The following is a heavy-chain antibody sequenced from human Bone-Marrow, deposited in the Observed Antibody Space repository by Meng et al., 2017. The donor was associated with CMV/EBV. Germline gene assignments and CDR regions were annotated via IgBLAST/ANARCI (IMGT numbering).Heavy chain of an antibody. Sequence: GGSLRLSCAASGFTFSNYGMHWVRQAPGKGLEWVSFIRYDGSYKYYAGSVKGRFTISRDNSKNTLYLRMNSLRAEDTAVYYCARDSRYDFWSGYYVRDYYYYYGMDVWGQGTTVTVSS. CDR1: GFTFSNYG. D-gene: IGHD3-3*01. CDR3: ARDSRYDFWSGYYVRDYYYYYGMDV. CDR2: IRYDGSYK. V-gene: IGHV3-30*02. J-gene: IGHJ6*02.